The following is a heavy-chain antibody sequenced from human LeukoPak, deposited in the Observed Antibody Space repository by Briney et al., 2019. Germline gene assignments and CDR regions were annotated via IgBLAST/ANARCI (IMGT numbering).Heavy chain of an antibody. Sequence: PGGSLRLSCAASGFTFSSYEMNWVCQAPGKGLEWVANIKEDGSDKYYVDSVKGRFTISRDNAKNSLYLQMDSLRAEDTAVYHCARGSYWGQGALVTVSS. V-gene: IGHV3-7*04. CDR3: ARGSY. CDR2: IKEDGSDK. J-gene: IGHJ4*02. CDR1: GFTFSSYE.